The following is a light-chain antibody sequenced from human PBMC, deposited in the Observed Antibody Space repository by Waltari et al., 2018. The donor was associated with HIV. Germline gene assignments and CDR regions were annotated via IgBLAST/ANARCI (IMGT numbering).Light chain of an antibody. V-gene: IGKV1-39*01. CDR3: QQSYSYPRT. CDR1: QTIDNY. Sequence: DIQMTQSPSSLSASVGDRVTITCRASQTIDNYLNWYQQKPGKAPKVLIYAASSLQSGVPSRFRASGTGTVFTLTINTLQPEDVATYYCQQSYSYPRTFGPGTKVDVK. CDR2: AAS. J-gene: IGKJ3*01.